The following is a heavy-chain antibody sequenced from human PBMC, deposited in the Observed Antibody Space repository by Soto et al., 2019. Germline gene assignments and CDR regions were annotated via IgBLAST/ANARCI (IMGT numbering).Heavy chain of an antibody. CDR3: ARQGWDIVVVPASITFDP. CDR1: GGSISSGDYY. CDR2: IYHSGST. D-gene: IGHD2-2*01. Sequence: SETLSLTCTVSGGSISSGDYYWSWIRQPPGKGLEWIGSIYHSGSTYYNPSLKSRVTISVDTSKNQFSLKLSSVTAADTAVYYCARQGWDIVVVPASITFDPWGQGTLVTVSS. V-gene: IGHV4-39*01. J-gene: IGHJ5*02.